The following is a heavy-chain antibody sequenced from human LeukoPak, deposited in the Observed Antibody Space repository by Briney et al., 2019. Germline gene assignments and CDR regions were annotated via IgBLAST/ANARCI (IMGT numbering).Heavy chain of an antibody. J-gene: IGHJ6*02. V-gene: IGHV1-18*01. CDR3: ARGGLSTEAHGLDV. D-gene: IGHD3-16*01. Sequence: ASVKVSCKASGFTFNRYGFSWVRQAPGQGLEWMGWISAYSGITNYAQRFRGRLTVTTDTSTSTVYMELRSLRSDDTAIYYCARGGLSTEAHGLDVWGQGATVTVSS. CDR1: GFTFNRYG. CDR2: ISAYSGIT.